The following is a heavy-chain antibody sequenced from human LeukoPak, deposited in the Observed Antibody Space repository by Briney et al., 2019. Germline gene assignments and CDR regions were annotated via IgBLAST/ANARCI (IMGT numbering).Heavy chain of an antibody. Sequence: ASVKVSCKASGYIFTRYGISWVRQAPGQGLEWMGWISAYNGNTNYAQALQGRVTMTTDTSTTTAYMELRSLTSDDTAVYYCARDFSGNYEHDYWGQGTLVTVPS. CDR3: ARDFSGNYEHDY. CDR1: GYIFTRYG. D-gene: IGHD3-10*01. V-gene: IGHV1-18*01. J-gene: IGHJ4*02. CDR2: ISAYNGNT.